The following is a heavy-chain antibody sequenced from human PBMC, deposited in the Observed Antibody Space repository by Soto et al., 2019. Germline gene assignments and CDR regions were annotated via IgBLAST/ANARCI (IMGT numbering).Heavy chain of an antibody. CDR3: ATYTSLDY. D-gene: IGHD2-2*02. Sequence: EVQLVETGGGLIQPGGSLRLSCAASGFTVSNNYMSWVRQAPGKGLEWVSLIYSGGSTFYADSVKGRFTISRDNSKNTLFLQMNSLRAEDTAVYFCATYTSLDYWGQGTLVTVSS. V-gene: IGHV3-53*02. CDR2: IYSGGST. CDR1: GFTVSNNY. J-gene: IGHJ4*02.